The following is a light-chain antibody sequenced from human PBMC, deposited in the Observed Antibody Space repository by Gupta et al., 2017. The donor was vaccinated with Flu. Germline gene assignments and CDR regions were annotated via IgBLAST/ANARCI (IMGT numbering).Light chain of an antibody. CDR2: LAS. J-gene: IGKJ1*01. CDR1: RSVSSNY. CDR3: QKYGSSRT. V-gene: IGKV3-20*01. Sequence: EIVLTQSPGTLSLSPGERATLSCRASRSVSSNYLAWYQHKPGQAPRLLIYLASSRATGIPDRFSGSGSGTDFTLTISRLEPEDFAVYYCQKYGSSRTFGQGTKVEIK.